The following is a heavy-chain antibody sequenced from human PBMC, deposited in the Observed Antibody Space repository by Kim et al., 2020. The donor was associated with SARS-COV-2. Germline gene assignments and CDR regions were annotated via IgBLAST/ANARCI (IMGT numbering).Heavy chain of an antibody. D-gene: IGHD3-22*01. CDR3: AIDDMNPKPPDAFDV. V-gene: IGHV4-31*02. J-gene: IGHJ3*01. Sequence: NPSVKGRVSISVEGTKNQFSLKLSSVTAADTAVYYCAIDDMNPKPPDAFDVWGQGTMVTVSS.